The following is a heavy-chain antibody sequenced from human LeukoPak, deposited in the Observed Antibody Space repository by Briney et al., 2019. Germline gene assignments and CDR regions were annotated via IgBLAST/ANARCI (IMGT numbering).Heavy chain of an antibody. D-gene: IGHD1-26*01. CDR2: INHSGST. CDR1: GGSFSGYC. V-gene: IGHV4-34*01. J-gene: IGHJ4*02. CDR3: ARQGLGIVGATTTFDY. Sequence: PSETLSLTCAVYGGSFSGYCWSWIRQPPGKGLEWIGEINHSGSTNYNPSLKSRVTISVDTSKNQFSLKLSSVTAADTAVYYCARQGLGIVGATTTFDYWGQGTLVTVSS.